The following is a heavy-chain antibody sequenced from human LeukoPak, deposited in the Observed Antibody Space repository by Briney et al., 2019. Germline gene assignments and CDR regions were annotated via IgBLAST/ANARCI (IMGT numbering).Heavy chain of an antibody. CDR3: GKDFWSLVPAGILHY. J-gene: IGHJ4*02. D-gene: IGHD2-2*02. V-gene: IGHV1-2*02. CDR1: GYTFTGYY. Sequence: ASVKLSCKASGYTFTGYYMHWVRQAPGQGLEWMGWINPNSGGTNYAQKFQGRVTMTRDTSISTAYMELSRLRSDDTAVYYCGKDFWSLVPAGILHYWGQGTLVTVSS. CDR2: INPNSGGT.